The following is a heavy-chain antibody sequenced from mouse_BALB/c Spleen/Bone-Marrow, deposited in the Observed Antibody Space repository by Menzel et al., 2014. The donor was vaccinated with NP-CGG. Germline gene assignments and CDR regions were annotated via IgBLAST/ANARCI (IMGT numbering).Heavy chain of an antibody. V-gene: IGHV1-69*02. Sequence: QVQLQQSGAELVRPGASVKLSCKASGYTLXSYWINWVKQRPGQGLEWIGNIHPSDSYTNYNQKFKDKATLTVDKSSSTAYMQLSSPTSEDSAVYYCTRSYGSSYEYYFDYWGQGTTLTVSS. D-gene: IGHD1-1*01. J-gene: IGHJ2*01. CDR3: TRSYGSSYEYYFDY. CDR1: GYTLXSYW. CDR2: IHPSDSYT.